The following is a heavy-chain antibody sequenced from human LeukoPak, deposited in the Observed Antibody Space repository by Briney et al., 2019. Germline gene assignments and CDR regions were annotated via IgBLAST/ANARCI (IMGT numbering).Heavy chain of an antibody. J-gene: IGHJ3*01. CDR2: NTDGSGT. CDR3: ARDWRAMNAFDV. Sequence: GGSLRLPWRPPGSPSGGTWLTGAGQVQGRDRGGAHINTDGSGTTYADSVKGRFTISRDNAKNTLYLQMNSLRAEDTAVYYCARDWRAMNAFDVWGQGTMVTVSS. V-gene: IGHV3-74*01. D-gene: IGHD5-18*01. CDR1: GSPSGGT.